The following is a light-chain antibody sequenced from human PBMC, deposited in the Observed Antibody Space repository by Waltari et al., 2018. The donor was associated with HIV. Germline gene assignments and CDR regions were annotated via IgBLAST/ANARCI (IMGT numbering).Light chain of an antibody. CDR3: SSYTSSISLV. J-gene: IGLJ3*02. CDR1: NNDVGTYNY. Sequence: QSALTQPASVSGSPGQSITISCTGTNNDVGTYNYVSWYQQHPGKAPKLMIYDVTDRPSGVSDRFSGSKSGNTAYLTISGLQAEDEADYYCSSYTSSISLVFGGGTKVTVL. V-gene: IGLV2-14*03. CDR2: DVT.